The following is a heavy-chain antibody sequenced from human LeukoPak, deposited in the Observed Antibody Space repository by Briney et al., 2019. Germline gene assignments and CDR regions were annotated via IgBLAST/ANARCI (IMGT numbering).Heavy chain of an antibody. D-gene: IGHD2-2*01. J-gene: IGHJ4*02. CDR1: GFTFSSYW. CDR3: AARGYCSGTSCLLEY. CDR2: INSDGSST. Sequence: GGSLRLSCAASGFTFSSYWMHWVRQAPGKGLVWVARINSDGSSTNYADSVKGRFTMSRDNAKNTLYVQMNSLRAEDTAVYYCAARGYCSGTSCLLEYWGQGTLVTVSS. V-gene: IGHV3-74*01.